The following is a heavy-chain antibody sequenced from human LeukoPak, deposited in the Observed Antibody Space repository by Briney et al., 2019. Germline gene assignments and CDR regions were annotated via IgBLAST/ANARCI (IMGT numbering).Heavy chain of an antibody. CDR3: ARWNYDSSGHRPFDI. CDR1: GGSISNYY. J-gene: IGHJ3*02. Sequence: NPSENLSLTCTVSGGSISNYYWIWIRQPPGKGLEWIGYIYYTGNTNYNPSLKSRVTISIDTSKNQFSLKLSSVTAADTAVYYCARWNYDSSGHRPFDIWGQGTMVTVSS. D-gene: IGHD3-22*01. CDR2: IYYTGNT. V-gene: IGHV4-59*01.